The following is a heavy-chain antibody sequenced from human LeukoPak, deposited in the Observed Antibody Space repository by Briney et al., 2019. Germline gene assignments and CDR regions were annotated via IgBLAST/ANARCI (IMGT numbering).Heavy chain of an antibody. CDR3: ARDSPPTGKRAGFGVIKYWFDP. V-gene: IGHV3-21*01. D-gene: IGHD3-10*01. CDR1: GFTFSSYS. J-gene: IGHJ5*02. CDR2: ISSSSSYI. Sequence: KSGGSLRLSCAASGFTFSSYSMNWLRQAPGKGLEWVSSISSSSSYIYYADSVKGRFTISRDNAKNSLYLQMNSLRAEDTAVYYCARDSPPTGKRAGFGVIKYWFDPWGQGTLVTVSS.